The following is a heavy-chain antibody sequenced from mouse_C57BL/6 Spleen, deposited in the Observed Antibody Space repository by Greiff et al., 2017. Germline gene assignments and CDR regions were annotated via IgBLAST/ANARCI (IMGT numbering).Heavy chain of an antibody. CDR2: ISSGSSTI. CDR1: GFTFSDYG. D-gene: IGHD1-1*01. V-gene: IGHV5-17*01. CDR3: ARQVAGAMDY. J-gene: IGHJ4*01. Sequence: EVQLQESGGGLVKPGGSLKLSCAASGFTFSDYGMHWVRQAPEKGLEWVAYISSGSSTIYYADTVKGRFTISRDNAKNTLFLQMTSLRSEDTALYYCARQVAGAMDYWGQGTSVTVSS.